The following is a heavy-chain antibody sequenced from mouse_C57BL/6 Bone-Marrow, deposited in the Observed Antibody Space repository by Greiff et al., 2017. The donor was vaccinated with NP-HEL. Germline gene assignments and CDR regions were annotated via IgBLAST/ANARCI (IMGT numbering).Heavy chain of an antibody. V-gene: IGHV1-19*01. J-gene: IGHJ1*03. Sequence: EVKLMESGPVLVKPGASVKMSCKASGYTFTDYYMNWVKQSHGKSLEWIGVINPYNGGTSYNQKFKGKATLTVDKSSSTAYMELNSLTSEDSAVYYCARAVLSYWYFDVWGTGTTVTVSS. CDR1: GYTFTDYY. CDR2: INPYNGGT. CDR3: ARAVLSYWYFDV.